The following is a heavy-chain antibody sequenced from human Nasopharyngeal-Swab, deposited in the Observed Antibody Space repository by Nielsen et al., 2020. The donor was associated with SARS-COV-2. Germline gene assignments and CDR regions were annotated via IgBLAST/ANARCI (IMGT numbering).Heavy chain of an antibody. CDR3: AKDQLWFGELSPNAFDI. CDR2: ISGSGGST. D-gene: IGHD3-10*01. Sequence: WIRQPPGKGLEWVSAISGSGGSTYYADSVEGRFTISRDNSKNTLYLQMNSLRAEDTAVYYCAKDQLWFGELSPNAFDIWGQGTMVTVSS. J-gene: IGHJ3*02. V-gene: IGHV3-23*01.